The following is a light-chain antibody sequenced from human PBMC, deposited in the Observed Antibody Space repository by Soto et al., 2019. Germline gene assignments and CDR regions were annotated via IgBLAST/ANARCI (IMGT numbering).Light chain of an antibody. V-gene: IGKV4-1*01. Sequence: DIVMTQSPDSLAVSLGERATINCKSSQSVLFTSNNKNYLAWYQQRPGQPPKLLIYWASTRESGVPDRFSGSVSGTDFTLTISSLQAEDVAFYYGQHYYSSPRTFGQGTKLEIK. CDR2: WAS. CDR1: QSVLFTSNNKNY. CDR3: QHYYSSPRT. J-gene: IGKJ2*02.